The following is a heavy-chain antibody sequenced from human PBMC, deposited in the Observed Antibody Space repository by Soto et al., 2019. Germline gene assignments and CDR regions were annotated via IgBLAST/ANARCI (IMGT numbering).Heavy chain of an antibody. CDR3: ARAVADGDYNYWYFDL. D-gene: IGHD4-17*01. CDR1: GYTFTSYD. CDR2: MNPNSGNT. Sequence: ASVKVSCKASGYTFTSYDINWVRQATGQGLEWMGWMNPNSGNTGYAQKFQGRVTMTRNTSISTAYTELSSLRSEDTAVYYCARAVADGDYNYWYFDLWGRGTLVTVSS. J-gene: IGHJ2*01. V-gene: IGHV1-8*01.